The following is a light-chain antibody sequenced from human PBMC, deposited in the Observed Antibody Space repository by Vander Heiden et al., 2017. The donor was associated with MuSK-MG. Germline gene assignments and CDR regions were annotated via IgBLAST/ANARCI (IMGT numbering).Light chain of an antibody. J-gene: IGKJ4*01. Sequence: DIVMPQSPLSLPVPPGVPASISCRSSRSLLHSDGNNYLEWYLQKPGQAPQLLIYVGSDRASGVPDRFSGSGSHTDFTLKISRVEADEVGVYYCMQTLDIPPTFGGGTKVEIK. CDR1: RSLLHSDGNNY. CDR3: MQTLDIPPT. CDR2: VGS. V-gene: IGKV2-28*01.